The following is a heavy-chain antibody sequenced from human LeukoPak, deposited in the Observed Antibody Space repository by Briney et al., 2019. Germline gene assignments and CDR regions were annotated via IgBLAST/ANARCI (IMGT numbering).Heavy chain of an antibody. V-gene: IGHV3-43D*03. J-gene: IGHJ4*02. CDR1: GFTFDDYA. CDR2: ISWDGDVT. CDR3: AKEGSDSGGQTLEN. D-gene: IGHD4-23*01. Sequence: GGSLRLSCAASGFTFDDYAMHWVRQAPGKGLEWVSVISWDGDVTFYADSVEGQFTISRDNRKNSLYLQMNGLRAEDTALYYCAKEGSDSGGQTLENWGQGTLVTVSS.